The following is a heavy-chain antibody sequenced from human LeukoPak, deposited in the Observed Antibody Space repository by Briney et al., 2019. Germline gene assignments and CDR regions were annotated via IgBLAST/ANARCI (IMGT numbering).Heavy chain of an antibody. D-gene: IGHD3-22*01. V-gene: IGHV3-49*03. CDR3: ARDLYDSSGYYFGH. CDR1: GFIFGDYA. Sequence: PGGSLRLSCTGSGFIFGDYAMSWFRQAPGKGLEWVGFIRSKTFGGTAEYAAAVRDRFIISRDDSKNIAYLQMKSLKMEDTAVYYCARDLYDSSGYYFGHWGQGTLVTVSS. J-gene: IGHJ4*02. CDR2: IRSKTFGGTA.